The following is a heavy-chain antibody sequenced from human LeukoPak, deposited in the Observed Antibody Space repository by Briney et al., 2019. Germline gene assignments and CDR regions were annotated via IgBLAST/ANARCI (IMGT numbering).Heavy chain of an antibody. CDR1: GFTFSSYD. Sequence: GGSLRLSCAASGFTFSSYDMNWVRQAPGKGLEWVSSISSSSNYIHYADSVKGRFTISRDNSKNSLYLQMNSLRSDDTALYYCARESESSGWYDYWGQGTLVTVSS. CDR2: ISSSSNYI. J-gene: IGHJ4*02. D-gene: IGHD6-19*01. CDR3: ARESESSGWYDY. V-gene: IGHV3-21*04.